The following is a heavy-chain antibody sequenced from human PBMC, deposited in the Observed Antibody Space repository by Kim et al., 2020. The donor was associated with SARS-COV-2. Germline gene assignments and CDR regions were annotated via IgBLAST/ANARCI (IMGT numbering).Heavy chain of an antibody. CDR3: ARHRYSSGWADDAFDI. J-gene: IGHJ3*02. D-gene: IGHD6-19*01. V-gene: IGHV4-59*08. CDR1: GGSISSYY. CDR2: IYYSGST. Sequence: SETLSLTCTVSGGSISSYYWSWIRQPPGKGLEWIGYIYYSGSTNYNPSLKSRVTISVDTSKNQFSLKLSSVTAADTAVYYCARHRYSSGWADDAFDIWGQGTMVTVSS.